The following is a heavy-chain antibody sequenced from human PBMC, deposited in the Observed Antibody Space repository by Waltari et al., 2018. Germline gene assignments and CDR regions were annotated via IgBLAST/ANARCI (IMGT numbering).Heavy chain of an antibody. CDR3: LASQLWTTAY. V-gene: IGHV3-21*01. CDR2: ISSSRSYI. D-gene: IGHD2-2*01. J-gene: IGHJ4*02. Sequence: EVQLVEPGGGVVKPGGSLRLSCAASGFTCSRYSLNWVRQAPGEVMEWFSSISSSRSYIYYADSVKGRFTISRDNAKNTLYLQITSLSAEDTAVYYCLASQLWTTAYWGQGTLVTVSS. CDR1: GFTCSRYS.